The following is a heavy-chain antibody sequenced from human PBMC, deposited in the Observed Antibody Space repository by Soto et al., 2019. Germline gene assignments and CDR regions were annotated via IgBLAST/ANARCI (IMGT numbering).Heavy chain of an antibody. CDR1: GGSINSYY. CDR2: IYYTGST. D-gene: IGHD5-12*01. Sequence: QVQLQESGPGLVKPSETQSLTCTVSGGSINSYYWSWIRRPPGKGLEWIGYIYYTGSTNSNPSLKSRVTISVDTSKNQFSLQLSSVTAADTAVYYCASGYGALFDYWGQGTLVTVSS. J-gene: IGHJ4*02. CDR3: ASGYGALFDY. V-gene: IGHV4-59*08.